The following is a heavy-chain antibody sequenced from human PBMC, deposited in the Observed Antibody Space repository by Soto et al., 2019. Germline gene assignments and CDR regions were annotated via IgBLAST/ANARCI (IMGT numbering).Heavy chain of an antibody. J-gene: IGHJ4*02. V-gene: IGHV4-31*03. CDR3: AREHYYGSGSYSFHIDY. Sequence: QVQLQESGPGLVKPSQTLSLTCTVSGGSISSGGYYWSWIRQHPGKGLEWIGYIYYSGSTYYNPSLNSRVTISVDTSKNQCSLKLSSVTAADTAVYYCAREHYYGSGSYSFHIDYWGQGTLVTVSS. CDR1: GGSISSGGYY. D-gene: IGHD3-10*01. CDR2: IYYSGST.